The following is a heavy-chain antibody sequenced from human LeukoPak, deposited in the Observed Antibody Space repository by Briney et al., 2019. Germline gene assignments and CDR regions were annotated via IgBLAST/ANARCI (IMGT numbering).Heavy chain of an antibody. CDR3: AKDLVYCSSTSCQRSYYYYYGMDV. D-gene: IGHD2-2*01. CDR1: GFTFSSYA. Sequence: GGSLRLSCAASGFTFSSYAMSWVRQAPGKGLEWVSAISGSGGSTYYADSVKGRFTISSDNSKNTLYLQMNSLRAEDTAVYYCAKDLVYCSSTSCQRSYYYYYGMDVWGQGTTVTVSS. J-gene: IGHJ6*02. CDR2: ISGSGGST. V-gene: IGHV3-23*01.